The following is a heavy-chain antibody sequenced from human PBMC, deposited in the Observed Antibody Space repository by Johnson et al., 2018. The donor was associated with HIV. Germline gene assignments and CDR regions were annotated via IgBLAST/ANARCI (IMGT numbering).Heavy chain of an antibody. Sequence: QVQLVESGGGVVQPGRSLRLSCAASGFTFSSYAMHWVRQAPGKGLEWVAVISYDGSNKYYADSVKGRFTISRDNSKNTLYLQMNSLRAEDTAVYYCAREGNLGAFDIWGQGKMVTVSS. V-gene: IGHV3-30-3*01. CDR3: AREGNLGAFDI. CDR1: GFTFSSYA. D-gene: IGHD4-23*01. J-gene: IGHJ3*02. CDR2: ISYDGSNK.